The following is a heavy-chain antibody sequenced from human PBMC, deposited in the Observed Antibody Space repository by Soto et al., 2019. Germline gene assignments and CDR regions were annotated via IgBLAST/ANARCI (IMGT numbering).Heavy chain of an antibody. CDR3: AREDILGVRSFDY. V-gene: IGHV3-48*01. CDR2: ISSGSKTI. J-gene: IGHJ4*02. CDR1: GFTFSSYS. Sequence: GGSLRLSCAASGFTFSSYSVNWVRQAPGKGLEWVSYISSGSKTIYYADSVKGRFTVSRDNAKNSQYLQMNSLTGEDTAVYYCAREDILGVRSFDYWGRGTLVTVSS. D-gene: IGHD3-10*01.